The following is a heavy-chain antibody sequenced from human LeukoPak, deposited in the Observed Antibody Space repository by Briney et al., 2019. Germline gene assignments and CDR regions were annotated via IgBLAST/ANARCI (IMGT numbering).Heavy chain of an antibody. CDR2: IKQDGSEK. V-gene: IGHV3-7*01. D-gene: IGHD1-26*01. CDR3: ARDRELPYYFDY. J-gene: IGHJ4*02. CDR1: GFTFSNYY. Sequence: GGSLRLSCAASGFTFSNYYMTWVRQAPGKGLEWVANIKQDGSEKYYVDSVKGRFTISRDNAKNSLYLQMNSLRAEDTAVYYCARDRELPYYFDYWGQGTLVTVSS.